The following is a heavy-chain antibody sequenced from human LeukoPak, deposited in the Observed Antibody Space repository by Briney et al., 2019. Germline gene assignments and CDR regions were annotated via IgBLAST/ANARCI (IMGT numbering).Heavy chain of an antibody. CDR3: ARSSGSYHEWDY. D-gene: IGHD1-26*01. CDR1: GGSISSGSYY. Sequence: PSQTLSLTCTVSGGSISSGSYYWSWIRQPAGKGLEWIGRIYTSGSTNYNPSLKSRVTISVDTSKNQFSLKLSSVTAADTAVYYCARSSGSYHEWDYWGQGTLVAVSS. J-gene: IGHJ4*02. CDR2: IYTSGST. V-gene: IGHV4-61*02.